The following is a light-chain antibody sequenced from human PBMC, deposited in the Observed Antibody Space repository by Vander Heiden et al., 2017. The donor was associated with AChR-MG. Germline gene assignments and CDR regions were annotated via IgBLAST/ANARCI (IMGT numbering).Light chain of an antibody. Sequence: QLVLTQSPSASASLGASVKLTCTLTSGHSSYAIARHQQQPEKGPRYLMKLNSDGSHSKGDGIPDRFSGSSSGAERYLTISSLQSEDEDDYYCQTWGTGNWVFGGGTKLTVL. CDR2: LNSDGSH. J-gene: IGLJ3*02. CDR1: SGHSSYA. V-gene: IGLV4-69*01. CDR3: QTWGTGNWV.